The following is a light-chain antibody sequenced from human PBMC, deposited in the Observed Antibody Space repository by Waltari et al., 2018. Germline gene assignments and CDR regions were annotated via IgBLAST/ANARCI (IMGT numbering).Light chain of an antibody. Sequence: DILMTQSPDSLAVSLGERATINCKSSRNLCSSNNRNCLAWYQQKPGQPPKLLAYWASTRESGCPDRFSSSGYGTDFTLTISSLQAEDVAVYYCQQYSNTPLTFGGGTRVEIK. J-gene: IGKJ4*01. CDR3: QQYSNTPLT. CDR2: WAS. CDR1: RNLCSSNNRNC. V-gene: IGKV4-1*01.